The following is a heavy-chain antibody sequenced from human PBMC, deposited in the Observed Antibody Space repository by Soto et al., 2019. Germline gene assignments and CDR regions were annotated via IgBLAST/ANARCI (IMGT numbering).Heavy chain of an antibody. CDR2: LSPIFATT. CDR3: AAGDGGSYYFYGMDV. CDR1: GGTFTTFA. Sequence: QVPLVQSGAEVKRPGSSVKLSCTASGGTFTTFAISWVRQAPGQGLEWLGGLSPIFATTNYAQKFQGRITITADRSTSTAYMELASLKYEDTGVYYCAAGDGGSYYFYGMDVWGHGTTVTVSS. D-gene: IGHD3-10*01. J-gene: IGHJ6*02. V-gene: IGHV1-69*06.